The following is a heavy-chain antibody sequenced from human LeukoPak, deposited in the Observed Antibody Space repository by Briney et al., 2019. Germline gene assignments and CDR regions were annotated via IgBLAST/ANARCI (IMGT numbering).Heavy chain of an antibody. Sequence: GGSLRLSCAASGFTFNSYAMSWVRQAPGKGLGWVSAISGSGGSTYYADSVKGRFTISRDNSKNTLYLQMNSLRAEDTAVYYCAKAGEQQLVFDYWGQGTLVTVSS. V-gene: IGHV3-23*01. J-gene: IGHJ4*02. CDR3: AKAGEQQLVFDY. CDR2: ISGSGGST. D-gene: IGHD6-13*01. CDR1: GFTFNSYA.